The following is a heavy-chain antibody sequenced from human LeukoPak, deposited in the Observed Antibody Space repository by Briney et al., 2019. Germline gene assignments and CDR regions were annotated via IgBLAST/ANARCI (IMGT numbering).Heavy chain of an antibody. CDR1: GYTFTGYY. CDR2: INPNSGGA. Sequence: ASVKVSCKASGYTFTGYYMHWVRQAPGQGGEWMGWINPNSGGANYAQKFQGRVTMTRETSISTAYMELSRLRSDDTAVYYCARTRRYCSGGSCYPHFDYWGQGTLVTVSS. J-gene: IGHJ4*02. CDR3: ARTRRYCSGGSCYPHFDY. D-gene: IGHD2-15*01. V-gene: IGHV1-2*02.